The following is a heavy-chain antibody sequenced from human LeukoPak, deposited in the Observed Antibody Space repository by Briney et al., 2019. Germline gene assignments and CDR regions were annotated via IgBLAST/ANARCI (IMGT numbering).Heavy chain of an antibody. CDR2: IRYDGSNK. D-gene: IGHD2-15*01. V-gene: IGHV3-33*06. Sequence: GGSLRLSCAASGFTFSSYGMHWLRQAPGKGLEWVADIRYDGSNKYYADSVKVRFTIARANSKNTLYLQMNSLRAEDTAVYYCAKAAYCSGGSCYHFDHRGQGTLVTVSS. CDR3: AKAAYCSGGSCYHFDH. J-gene: IGHJ4*02. CDR1: GFTFSSYG.